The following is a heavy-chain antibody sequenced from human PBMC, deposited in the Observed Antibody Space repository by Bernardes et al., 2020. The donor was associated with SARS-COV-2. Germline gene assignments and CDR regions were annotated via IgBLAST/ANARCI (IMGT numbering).Heavy chain of an antibody. D-gene: IGHD6-19*01. J-gene: IGHJ4*02. Sequence: SEALSLTCTVSGGSISSISYYWGWLLLPPGKGLEWIGSIYYSGITYYNPSLKSRITISVDTSKNQFSLKLSSVTAADTAVYYCARHREWLGDFDYWGQGTLVTVSS. CDR2: IYYSGIT. CDR3: ARHREWLGDFDY. V-gene: IGHV4-39*01. CDR1: GGSISSISYY.